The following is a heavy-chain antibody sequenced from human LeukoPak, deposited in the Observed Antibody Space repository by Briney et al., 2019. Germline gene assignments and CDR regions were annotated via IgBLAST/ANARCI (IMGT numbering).Heavy chain of an antibody. D-gene: IGHD2-15*01. Sequence: GGSLRLSCAASGFSFSTYAMHWVRQAPGKGLEWVAVISYDGSSKYYADSVKGRFTISRDNAKNSLYLQMNSLRAEDTAVYYCARDTRGCSGGSCYSLFDYWGQGTLVTVSS. J-gene: IGHJ4*02. V-gene: IGHV3-30-3*01. CDR2: ISYDGSSK. CDR1: GFSFSTYA. CDR3: ARDTRGCSGGSCYSLFDY.